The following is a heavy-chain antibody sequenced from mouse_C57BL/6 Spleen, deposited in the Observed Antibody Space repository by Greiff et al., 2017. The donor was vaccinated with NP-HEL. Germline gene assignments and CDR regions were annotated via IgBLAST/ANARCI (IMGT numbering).Heavy chain of an antibody. CDR3: ARGSTVAYFDY. J-gene: IGHJ2*01. D-gene: IGHD1-1*01. V-gene: IGHV1-18*01. CDR2: INPNNGGT. Sequence: EVQLQQSGPELVKPGASVKILCKASGYTFTDYNMDWVKQSHGKSLEWIGVINPNNGGTIYNQKFKGKATLTVDKSSSTAYMELRSLTSEDTAVYYCARGSTVAYFDYWGQGTTLTVSS. CDR1: GYTFTDYN.